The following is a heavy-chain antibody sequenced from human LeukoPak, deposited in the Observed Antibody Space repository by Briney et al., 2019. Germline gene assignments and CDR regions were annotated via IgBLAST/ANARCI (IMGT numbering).Heavy chain of an antibody. CDR1: GGSVSSGSYY. D-gene: IGHD3-9*01. CDR3: AVLRYFDWAFDY. V-gene: IGHV4-61*01. Sequence: SETLSPTCTVSGGSVSSGSYYWSWIRQPPGKGLEWIGYIYYSGSTNYNPSLKSRVTISVDTSKNQFSLKLSSVTAADTAVYYCAVLRYFDWAFDYWGQGTLVTVSS. CDR2: IYYSGST. J-gene: IGHJ4*02.